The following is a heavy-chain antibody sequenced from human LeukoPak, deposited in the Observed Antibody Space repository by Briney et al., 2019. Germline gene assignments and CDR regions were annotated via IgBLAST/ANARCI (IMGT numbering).Heavy chain of an antibody. V-gene: IGHV1-18*01. CDR3: ARDRRITIFGVVIRYAFDI. CDR1: GYTFTSYG. Sequence: ASVKVSCKASGYTFTSYGISWVRQAPGQGLEWMGWISAYNGNTNYAQKLQGRVTMTTDTSTSTAYMELRSLRSDDTAVYYCARDRRITIFGVVIRYAFDIWGQGTMVTVSS. CDR2: ISAYNGNT. J-gene: IGHJ3*02. D-gene: IGHD3-3*01.